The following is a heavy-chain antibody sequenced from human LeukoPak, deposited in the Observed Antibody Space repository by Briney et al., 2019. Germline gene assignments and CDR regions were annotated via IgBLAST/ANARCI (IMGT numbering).Heavy chain of an antibody. Sequence: PSETLSLTCAVYGGSFSGYYWSWIRQPPGKGLEWIGEINHSGSTNYNPSLKSRVTISVDTSKNQFSLKLSSVTAADTAVYYCASTGSKITIYNWFDPWGQGTLVTVSS. CDR1: GGSFSGYY. J-gene: IGHJ5*02. CDR3: ASTGSKITIYNWFDP. D-gene: IGHD3-9*01. V-gene: IGHV4-34*01. CDR2: INHSGST.